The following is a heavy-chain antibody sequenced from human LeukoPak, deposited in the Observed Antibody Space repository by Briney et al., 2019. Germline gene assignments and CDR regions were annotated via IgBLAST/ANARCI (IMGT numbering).Heavy chain of an antibody. CDR2: INTDGSST. J-gene: IGHJ6*03. CDR3: ARALYDFWSGYYIANYMDV. Sequence: GGSLRLSCTASGFTFSNYWMHWVRQAPGKGLVWASRINTDGSSTRYADSVKGRLTISRDNAKNTLFLQMNSLRAEDTAVYYCARALYDFWSGYYIANYMDVWGKGTPVTVSS. V-gene: IGHV3-74*01. CDR1: GFTFSNYW. D-gene: IGHD3-3*01.